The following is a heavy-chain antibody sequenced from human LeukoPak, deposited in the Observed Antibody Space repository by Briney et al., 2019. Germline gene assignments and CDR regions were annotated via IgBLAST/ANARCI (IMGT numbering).Heavy chain of an antibody. V-gene: IGHV3-30*02. CDR1: GFTFSSYG. CDR2: IRYDGSNK. D-gene: IGHD6-13*01. J-gene: IGHJ3*02. Sequence: GGSLRLSCAASGFTFSSYGMHWVRQAPGKGLEWVAFIRYDGSNKYYADSVKGRFTISRDNSKNTLYLQMNSLRAEDTAVYYCARGGKDSSSWTSGAFDIWGQGTMVTVSS. CDR3: ARGGKDSSSWTSGAFDI.